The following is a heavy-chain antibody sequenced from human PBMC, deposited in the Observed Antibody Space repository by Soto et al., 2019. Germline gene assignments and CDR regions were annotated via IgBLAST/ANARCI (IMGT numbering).Heavy chain of an antibody. Sequence: ASVKVSCKASGYTFTGYYMHWVRQAPGQGLEWMGWINPNSGGTNYAQKFQGRVTMTRDTSISTAYMELSRVRSDATAVYYCARLSSYYYDSSGYYLSESFDYWGQGTLVTVSS. J-gene: IGHJ4*02. V-gene: IGHV1-2*02. D-gene: IGHD3-22*01. CDR1: GYTFTGYY. CDR2: INPNSGGT. CDR3: ARLSSYYYDSSGYYLSESFDY.